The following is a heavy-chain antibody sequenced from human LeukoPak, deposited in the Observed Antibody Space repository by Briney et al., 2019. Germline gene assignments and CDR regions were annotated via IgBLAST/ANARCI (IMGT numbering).Heavy chain of an antibody. Sequence: PSETLSLNCSVAGGSISSYYCSWIRQPPGKGLEWIGYMYYNGNTNYNPSLKSRVTISVDTSMNQLSLTLVSVTAADTAVYFCARHHDGGPKLRLDFWGLGVLVTVSS. V-gene: IGHV4-59*08. J-gene: IGHJ4*02. CDR3: ARHHDGGPKLRLDF. CDR1: GGSISSYY. D-gene: IGHD2-15*01. CDR2: MYYNGNT.